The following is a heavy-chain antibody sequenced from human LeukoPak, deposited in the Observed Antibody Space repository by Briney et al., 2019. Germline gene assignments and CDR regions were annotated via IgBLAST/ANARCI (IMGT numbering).Heavy chain of an antibody. CDR2: IKSKTDGGTT. D-gene: IGHD5-12*01. CDR3: TTDPIRARIHDY. J-gene: IGHJ4*02. Sequence: PGGSLRLSCAASGFTFSNAWMSWVRQAPGKGLEWVGRIKSKTDGGTTDYAAPVEGRFTISRDDSKNTLYLQMNSLKTEDTAVYYCTTDPIRARIHDYWGQGTLVTVSS. CDR1: GFTFSNAW. V-gene: IGHV3-15*01.